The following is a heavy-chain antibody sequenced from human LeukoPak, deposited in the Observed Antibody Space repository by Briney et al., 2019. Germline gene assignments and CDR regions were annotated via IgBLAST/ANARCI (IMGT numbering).Heavy chain of an antibody. CDR2: INHSGST. J-gene: IGHJ4*02. CDR3: ARAHCSSTSCYGSGSYYNVHYFDY. CDR1: GFSLSTGGMG. Sequence: SGPTLVNPTQTLTLTCTFSGFSLSTGGMGVGWIRQPPGKGLEWIGEINHSGSTNYNPSLKSRVTISVDTSKNQFSLKLSSVTAADTAVYYCARAHCSSTSCYGSGSYYNVHYFDYWGQGTLVTVSS. D-gene: IGHD3-10*01. V-gene: IGHV4-39*07.